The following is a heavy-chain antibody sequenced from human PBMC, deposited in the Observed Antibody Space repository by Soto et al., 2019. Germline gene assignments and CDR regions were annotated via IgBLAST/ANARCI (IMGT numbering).Heavy chain of an antibody. Sequence: EVQLVESGGGLVQPGGPLRLSCAASGFTFSDYSVNWVRQAPGKGLEWLSYISSSSSAIYYADSVKGRFTISRDNAKNSLYLEMNRLRAEDTAVYYCARGMPYCSSTSCYEYYFDFWGQGTLVTVSS. V-gene: IGHV3-48*01. CDR2: ISSSSSAI. CDR1: GFTFSDYS. J-gene: IGHJ4*02. D-gene: IGHD2-2*01. CDR3: ARGMPYCSSTSCYEYYFDF.